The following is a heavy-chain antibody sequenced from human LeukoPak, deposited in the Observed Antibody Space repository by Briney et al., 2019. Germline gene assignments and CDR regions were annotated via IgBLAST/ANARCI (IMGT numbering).Heavy chain of an antibody. CDR2: IHTSGSI. J-gene: IGHJ4*02. CDR3: ARIANWNYYFDY. CDR1: GASVSNYY. D-gene: IGHD1-7*01. V-gene: IGHV4-4*07. Sequence: KPSETLSLTSTVSGASVSNYYWSCIPQPAGNALEWIGRIHTSGSINYNPSLKNRATMSVDTSKSQFSLKLSSVTAADTAVYYCARIANWNYYFDYWGQGTMVTVSS.